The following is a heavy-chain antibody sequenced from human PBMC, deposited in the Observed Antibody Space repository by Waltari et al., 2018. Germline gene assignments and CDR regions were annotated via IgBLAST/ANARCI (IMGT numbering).Heavy chain of an antibody. V-gene: IGHV3-30-3*01. CDR2: ISYDGSNK. CDR3: ARGGVDVLVHLWFLGDY. CDR1: GFTFSSYA. J-gene: IGHJ4*02. D-gene: IGHD2-8*02. Sequence: QVQLVESGGGVVQPGRSLRLSCAASGFTFSSYAMHWVRTAPGKGLEWVAVISYDGSNKYYADSVKGRFTISRDNSKNTLYLQMNSLRAEDTAVYYCARGGVDVLVHLWFLGDYWGQGTLVTVSS.